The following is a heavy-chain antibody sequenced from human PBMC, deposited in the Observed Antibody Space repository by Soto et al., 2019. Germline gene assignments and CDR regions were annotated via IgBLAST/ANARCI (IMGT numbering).Heavy chain of an antibody. J-gene: IGHJ4*02. D-gene: IGHD3-22*01. Sequence: EVQLVESGGGLVQPGGSLKLSCAASGFAFSDFAVHWVRQASGRGLEWVGRIRSEANSYATAYAASVKGRFTVSRDDSSNTAYLQMNSLKTEDTAVYYCSGLRYDSSGYGHYFDYWGQGTLVTVSS. CDR2: IRSEANSYAT. CDR3: SGLRYDSSGYGHYFDY. CDR1: GFAFSDFA. V-gene: IGHV3-73*02.